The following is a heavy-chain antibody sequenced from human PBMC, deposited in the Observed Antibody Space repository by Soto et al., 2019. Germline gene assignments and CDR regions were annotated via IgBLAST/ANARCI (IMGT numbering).Heavy chain of an antibody. D-gene: IGHD2-15*01. V-gene: IGHV1-2*04. Sequence: QVQLVQSGAEVKKPGASLKVSCKASGYTFTDYYIHWVRQAPGQGLEWMGWVNPNSGGTNYAQKFQGWVTMTRDTSIRTVYMELSSLKSDDMALYYCAREGAATANYGMDVWGQGTTVTVSS. CDR2: VNPNSGGT. CDR3: AREGAATANYGMDV. CDR1: GYTFTDYY. J-gene: IGHJ6*02.